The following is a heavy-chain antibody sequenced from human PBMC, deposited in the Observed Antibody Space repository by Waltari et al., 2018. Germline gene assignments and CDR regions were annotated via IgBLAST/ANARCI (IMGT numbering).Heavy chain of an antibody. CDR1: NGSINNFY. V-gene: IGHV4-59*01. CDR3: ARGGLRYYDSGSQPYNWFGP. D-gene: IGHD3-10*01. J-gene: IGHJ5*02. Sequence: QVQLQESGPGLVKPSETLSLTCTVSNGSINNFYWSWIRQPPGKGLEWIGYAYFSATTTYNPSLKSRVTISVDTSKNQFSLKLTSVTAADTATYYCARGGLRYYDSGSQPYNWFGPWGQGIMVSVSS. CDR2: AYFSATT.